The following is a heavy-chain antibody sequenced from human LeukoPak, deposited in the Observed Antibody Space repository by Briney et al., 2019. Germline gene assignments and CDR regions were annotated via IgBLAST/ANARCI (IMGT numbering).Heavy chain of an antibody. Sequence: LSGGSLRLSCAASGFTFSSYSMNWVRQAPGKGLEWVSYISSSSSTIYYADSVKGRFTISRDNSKNTLYLQMNSLRAEDTAVYYCAREKREHWYFDLWGRGTLVTVSS. CDR2: ISSSSSTI. CDR3: AREKREHWYFDL. D-gene: IGHD5-24*01. J-gene: IGHJ2*01. CDR1: GFTFSSYS. V-gene: IGHV3-48*01.